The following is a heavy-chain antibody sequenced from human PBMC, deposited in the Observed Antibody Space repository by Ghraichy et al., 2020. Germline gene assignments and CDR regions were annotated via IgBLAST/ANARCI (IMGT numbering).Heavy chain of an antibody. D-gene: IGHD1-26*01. J-gene: IGHJ4*02. CDR3: ARDVSYSALDS. V-gene: IGHV3-33*01. CDR1: GFTFSSHG. CDR2: IWFDGSKK. Sequence: GGSLRLSCVASGFTFSSHGFHWVRQAPGKGLEWVAVIWFDGSKKYYADSVEGRFTISRENSKNTLYLQMNSLRAEDTAVYYCARDVSYSALDSWGQGTLVTVSS.